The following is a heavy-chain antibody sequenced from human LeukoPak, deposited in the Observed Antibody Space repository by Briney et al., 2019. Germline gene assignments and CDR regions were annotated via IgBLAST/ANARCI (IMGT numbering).Heavy chain of an antibody. V-gene: IGHV3-23*01. J-gene: IGHJ4*02. Sequence: GGSLRLSCAASGFTFSSYSMSWVRQAPGKGLEWVSGISGSGGSTDYADSVKGRFTISRGNSKNTPYLQMNSLRVEDTAVYYCAKDPGYQVVYCFDYWGQGTLVTVSS. D-gene: IGHD2-2*01. CDR1: GFTFSSYS. CDR3: AKDPGYQVVYCFDY. CDR2: ISGSGGST.